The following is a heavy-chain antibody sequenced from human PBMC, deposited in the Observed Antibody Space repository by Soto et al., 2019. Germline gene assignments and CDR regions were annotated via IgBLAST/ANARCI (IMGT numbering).Heavy chain of an antibody. CDR3: AHARLEVLWFGEFFFDY. J-gene: IGHJ4*02. CDR2: FSWDDDK. CDR1: GFSLSTSGVG. Sequence: QITLKESGPTLVKPTQTLTLTCTFSGFSLSTSGVGVGWIRQPPGKAMEWLALFSWDDDKRYSPSLKSRLTITKDTSKNQVVRTMTNMDPVDTATYYCAHARLEVLWFGEFFFDYWGQGTLVTVSS. V-gene: IGHV2-5*02. D-gene: IGHD3-10*01.